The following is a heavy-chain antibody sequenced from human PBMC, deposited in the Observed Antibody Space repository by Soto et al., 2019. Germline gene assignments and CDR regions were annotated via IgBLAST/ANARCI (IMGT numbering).Heavy chain of an antibody. CDR3: ARDMREWLLLIDY. V-gene: IGHV3-30-3*01. D-gene: IGHD3-22*01. CDR2: ISYDGSNK. CDR1: GFTFSSYA. Sequence: ESGGGVVQPGRSLRLSCAASGFTFSSYAMHWVRQAPGKGLEWVAVISYDGSNKYYADSVKGRFTISRDNSKNTLYLQMNSLRAEDTAVYYCARDMREWLLLIDYWGQGTLVTVSS. J-gene: IGHJ4*02.